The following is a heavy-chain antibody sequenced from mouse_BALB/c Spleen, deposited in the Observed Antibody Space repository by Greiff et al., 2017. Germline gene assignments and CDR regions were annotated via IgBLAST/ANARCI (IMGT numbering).Heavy chain of an antibody. CDR2: IYPGDGST. J-gene: IGHJ4*01. V-gene: IGHV1S33*01. Sequence: SGPELVKPGALVKISCKASGYTFTSYDINWVKQRPGQGLEWIGWIYPGDGSTKYNEKFKGKATLTADKSSSTAYMQLSSLTSENSAVYFCARGGPLYAMDYWGQGTSVTVSS. CDR3: ARGGPLYAMDY. CDR1: GYTFTSYD. D-gene: IGHD2-3*01.